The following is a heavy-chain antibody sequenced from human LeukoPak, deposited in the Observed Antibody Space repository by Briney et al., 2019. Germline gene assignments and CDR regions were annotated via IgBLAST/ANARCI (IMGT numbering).Heavy chain of an antibody. J-gene: IGHJ5*02. D-gene: IGHD3-3*01. V-gene: IGHV4-39*02. Sequence: SETLSLTCTLSGGSVSSSTYSWVWIRQPPGKGLEWIGSIYKSGNTYYNPSLKSRVTISVDTSKNHFSLKLSSVTAADTAVYYCAAGSTIFGVLIMGSWFDPWGQGTLVTVSS. CDR3: AAGSTIFGVLIMGSWFDP. CDR2: IYKSGNT. CDR1: GGSVSSSTYS.